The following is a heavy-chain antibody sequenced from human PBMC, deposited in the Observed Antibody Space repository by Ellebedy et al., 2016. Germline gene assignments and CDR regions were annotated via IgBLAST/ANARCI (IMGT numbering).Heavy chain of an antibody. CDR2: IYYSGST. CDR3: AGGSYYGSGEAFDY. CDR1: GGSISSYY. J-gene: IGHJ4*02. Sequence: SETLSLXCTVSGGSISSYYWSWIRQPPGKGLEWIGYIYYSGSTNYNPSLKSRVTISVDTSKNQFSLKLSSVTAADTAVYYCAGGSYYGSGEAFDYWGQGTLVTVSS. D-gene: IGHD3-10*01. V-gene: IGHV4-59*12.